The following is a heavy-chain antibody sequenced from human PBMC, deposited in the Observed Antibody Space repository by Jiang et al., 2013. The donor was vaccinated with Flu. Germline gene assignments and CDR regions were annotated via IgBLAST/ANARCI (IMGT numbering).Heavy chain of an antibody. Sequence: SGSGLVKPSETLSLTCTVSGGSISSSSYYWGWIRQPPGKGLEWIGSINYSGSTYYNSSLKSRVTISVDTSKNQFSLKLSSVTAADTAVHYCASLPGYGYSVDYYNGMDVWGQGTTVTVSS. D-gene: IGHD5-18*01. CDR1: GGSISSSSYY. J-gene: IGHJ6*02. CDR2: INYSGST. CDR3: ASLPGYGYSVDYYNGMDV. V-gene: IGHV4-39*01.